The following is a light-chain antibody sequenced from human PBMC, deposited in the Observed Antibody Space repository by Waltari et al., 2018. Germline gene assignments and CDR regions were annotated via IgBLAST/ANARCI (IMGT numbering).Light chain of an antibody. CDR2: DAS. Sequence: EIVLKQSLATLSLSPGDRATLSCRASQSISSYLAWYQQKPGQAPRLLIYDASTRATGVPARFSGSGSVTDFTLTISRLEPEDFAIYYCQQRSKSFTFGPGTKVDMK. V-gene: IGKV3-11*01. CDR1: QSISSY. CDR3: QQRSKSFT. J-gene: IGKJ3*01.